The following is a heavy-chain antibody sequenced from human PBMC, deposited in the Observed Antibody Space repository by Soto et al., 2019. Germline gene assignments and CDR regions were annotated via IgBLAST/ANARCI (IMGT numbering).Heavy chain of an antibody. CDR2: IDPSDSYT. J-gene: IGHJ4*02. CDR3: ERHEEEGQLDY. V-gene: IGHV5-10-1*01. Sequence: PGESLKISCQGSGYSFTSYWITWVRQMPGKGLEWMGRIDPSDSYTNYSPSFQGHVTISVDESTSTAHLQWSSLKASDIATYYCERHEEEGQLDYWGQGTPVTVSS. CDR1: GYSFTSYW.